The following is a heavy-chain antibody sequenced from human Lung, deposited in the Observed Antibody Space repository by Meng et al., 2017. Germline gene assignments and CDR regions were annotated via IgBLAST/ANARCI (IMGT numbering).Heavy chain of an antibody. Sequence: VQLVQSGGGVVPPGGSLSLSCASSGFTFTDHWMHWVRQGPGKGLVWVSRINRDGTKPTYADSVKGRFTISRDNAKNTLYLQMNNLRAEDTAFYYCTNDRLNHWGQGALVTVSS. V-gene: IGHV3-74*01. CDR3: TNDRLNH. D-gene: IGHD1-1*01. CDR1: GFTFTDHW. J-gene: IGHJ1*01. CDR2: INRDGTKP.